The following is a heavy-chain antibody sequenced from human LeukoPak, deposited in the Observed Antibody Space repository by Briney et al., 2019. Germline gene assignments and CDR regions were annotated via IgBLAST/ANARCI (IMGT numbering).Heavy chain of an antibody. V-gene: IGHV3-11*04. CDR3: ARASPRYIAARDY. Sequence: PGGSLRLSCAAPGFPLSDYYMSWFRQAPGKGLEGVSYISSSGSTIYYADSVKGRFTISRDNAKNSLYLQMNSLRAEDTAVYYCARASPRYIAARDYWGQGTLVTVSS. D-gene: IGHD6-6*01. CDR1: GFPLSDYY. CDR2: ISSSGSTI. J-gene: IGHJ4*02.